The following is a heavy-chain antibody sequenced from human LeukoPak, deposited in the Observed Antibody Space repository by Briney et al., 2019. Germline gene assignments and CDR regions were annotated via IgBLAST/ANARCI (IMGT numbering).Heavy chain of an antibody. D-gene: IGHD1-26*01. CDR3: AKDRKVGPNFASYFDY. V-gene: IGHV3-23*01. J-gene: IGHJ4*02. CDR1: GFTFSSYA. CDR2: ISGSGGST. Sequence: GSLRLSCAASGFTFSSYAMSWVRQAPGKGLEWVSAISGSGGSTYYADSVKGRFTISRDNSKNTLYLQMNSLRAEDTAVYYCAKDRKVGPNFASYFDYWGQGTLVTVSS.